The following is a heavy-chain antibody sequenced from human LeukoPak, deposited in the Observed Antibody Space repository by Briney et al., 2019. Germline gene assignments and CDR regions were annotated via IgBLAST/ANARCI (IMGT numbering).Heavy chain of an antibody. D-gene: IGHD2/OR15-2a*01. CDR1: GFTFSNYG. J-gene: IGHJ4*02. CDR3: NNNFDY. CDR2: IWYDGSDK. Sequence: GGSLRLSCVASGFTFSNYGMHWVRQAPGKGLEWVAVIWYDGSDKYYADSVKGRFTISRDNSKNTVYLQMNSLRAEDTAVYYCNNNFDYWGQGTLVTVSS. V-gene: IGHV3-33*01.